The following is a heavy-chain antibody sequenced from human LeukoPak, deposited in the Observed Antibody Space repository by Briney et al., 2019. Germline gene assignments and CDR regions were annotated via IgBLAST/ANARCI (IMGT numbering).Heavy chain of an antibody. CDR2: ITWDGGST. V-gene: IGHV3-43D*03. Sequence: GGSLRLSCAASGFTFDDYAMHWVRQAPGRGLEWVSLITWDGGSTYYTDSVKGRFTISRDSSRNSLSLQMSSLRVEDTALYYCAKEAGTRPHLPYYFDSWGQGTLVTVSS. CDR3: AKEAGTRPHLPYYFDS. J-gene: IGHJ4*02. D-gene: IGHD1/OR15-1a*01. CDR1: GFTFDDYA.